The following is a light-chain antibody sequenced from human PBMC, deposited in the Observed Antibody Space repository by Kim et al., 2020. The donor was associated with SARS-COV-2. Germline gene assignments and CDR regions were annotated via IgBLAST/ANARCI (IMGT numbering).Light chain of an antibody. CDR1: QSVSSSY. V-gene: IGKV3-20*01. CDR3: QQYGSSPPMYS. J-gene: IGKJ2*03. Sequence: PGERATLSCRASQSVSSSYLAWYQQKPGQAPRLLIYGASSRATGIPDRFSGSGSGTDFTLTISRLEPEDFTVYYCQQYGSSPPMYSFGQGTKLEI. CDR2: GAS.